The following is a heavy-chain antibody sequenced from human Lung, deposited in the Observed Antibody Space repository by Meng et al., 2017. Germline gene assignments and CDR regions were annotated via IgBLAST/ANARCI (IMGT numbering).Heavy chain of an antibody. V-gene: IGHV4-30-4*01. CDR3: ARNQSLKDFGDYGFDY. CDR2: IYYAGTT. J-gene: IGHJ4*02. CDR1: VGSISSGDYY. D-gene: IGHD4-17*01. Sequence: QVQMQESGPGLVKTSQTLSLTCTVSVGSISSGDYYWSWIRKPPGKGLEWVGYIYYAGTTYYDPSLKSRVAISLEASKNQFSLKLTSVTAAGTALYYCARNQSLKDFGDYGFDYWGQGILVTVSS.